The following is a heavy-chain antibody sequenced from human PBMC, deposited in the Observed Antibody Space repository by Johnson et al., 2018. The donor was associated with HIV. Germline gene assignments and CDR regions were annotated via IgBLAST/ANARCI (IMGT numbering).Heavy chain of an antibody. CDR1: GFTFSNAR. CDR3: ARDDDVKAFDI. CDR2: IKSKTGGGTT. D-gene: IGHD1-1*01. V-gene: IGHV3-15*01. J-gene: IGHJ3*02. Sequence: EVQLVESGGGLVKPGGSLRLSCAASGFTFSNARMSWVRQAPGKGLEWVGRIKSKTGGGTTDYAAPVKGRFTISRDDSKNTLDLQMNSLKTEDTAVYYCARDDDVKAFDIWGQGTMVTVSS.